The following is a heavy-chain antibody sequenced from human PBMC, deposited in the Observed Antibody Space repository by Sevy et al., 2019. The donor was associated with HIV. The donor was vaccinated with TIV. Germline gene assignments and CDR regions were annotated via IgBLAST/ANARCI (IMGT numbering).Heavy chain of an antibody. Sequence: GGSLRLSCAASGFTFSSYSMNWVRQAPGKGLEWVSSISSSSSYIYYADSVKGRFTISRDNAKNSLYLQMNSLRAEDTAVYYCARDQVVEMAPIFAYWGQGTLVTVSS. D-gene: IGHD2-2*01. CDR2: ISSSSSYI. J-gene: IGHJ4*02. CDR1: GFTFSSYS. CDR3: ARDQVVEMAPIFAY. V-gene: IGHV3-21*01.